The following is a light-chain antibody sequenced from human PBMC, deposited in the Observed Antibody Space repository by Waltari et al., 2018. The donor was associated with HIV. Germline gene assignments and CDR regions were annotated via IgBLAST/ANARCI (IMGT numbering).Light chain of an antibody. V-gene: IGLV1-40*01. CDR1: SSNIGAGYD. J-gene: IGLJ2*01. CDR3: QSFDSSLTTSGVI. Sequence: QSVLTQPPSVSGAPGQRVTISCTGSSSNIGAGYDVHWYQQLPGTAPKLLIYANYNRPSGFPDRFLGSKSGSSASLAITGLQAEDEAHYYCQSFDSSLTTSGVIFGGGTKLTVL. CDR2: ANY.